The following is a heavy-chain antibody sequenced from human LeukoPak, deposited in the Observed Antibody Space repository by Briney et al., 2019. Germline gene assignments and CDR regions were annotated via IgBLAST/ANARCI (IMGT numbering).Heavy chain of an antibody. V-gene: IGHV4-34*01. CDR1: GGSFSDYY. D-gene: IGHD1-26*01. Sequence: SETLSLTCAVYGGSFSDYYCSWIRQPPGKGLEWIGEINHSGSTNYDPSHKSRVTISVDTSKKQFSLKLKSVTAADTAVYYCAQKVGATPSWFDPWGQGTLVTVSS. J-gene: IGHJ5*02. CDR2: INHSGST. CDR3: AQKVGATPSWFDP.